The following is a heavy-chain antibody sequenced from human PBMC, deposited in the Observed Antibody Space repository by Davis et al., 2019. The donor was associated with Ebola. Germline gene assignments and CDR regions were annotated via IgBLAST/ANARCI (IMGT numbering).Heavy chain of an antibody. Sequence: GESLKISCAASGLTFSSYSMNWVRQAPGKGLEWVSSISSSSSYIYYADSVKGRFTISRDNAKNSLYLQMNSLRAEDTAVYYCARGKLQRRYSSGWYYFDYWGQGTLVTVSS. V-gene: IGHV3-21*01. CDR3: ARGKLQRRYSSGWYYFDY. D-gene: IGHD6-19*01. CDR2: ISSSSSYI. CDR1: GLTFSSYS. J-gene: IGHJ4*02.